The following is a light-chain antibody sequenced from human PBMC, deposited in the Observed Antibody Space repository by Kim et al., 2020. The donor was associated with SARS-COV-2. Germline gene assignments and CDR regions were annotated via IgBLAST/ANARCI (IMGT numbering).Light chain of an antibody. CDR2: AAS. J-gene: IGKJ1*01. CDR3: QQYYTYPWT. CDR1: QDISSY. V-gene: IGKV1-8*01. Sequence: AIRMTQSPSSLSTSTGDTITITCRASQDISSYLGWYQQVPGKAPKLLMYAASTLQSGVPSRFSGSGSGTDFTLTISRLQSEDFATYYCQQYYTYPWTFGQGTKVDIK.